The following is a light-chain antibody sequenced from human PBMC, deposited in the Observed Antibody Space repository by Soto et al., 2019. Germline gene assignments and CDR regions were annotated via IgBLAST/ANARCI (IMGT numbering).Light chain of an antibody. V-gene: IGKV1-39*01. Sequence: DIQMTQSPSSLSASVGDRVTITCRASQSITTYLNWYRQKPGKAPKLLIYAASSLQSGVPSRFSGSGSETEFTLSISSLQPEDIATYYCQQYDNLPWTFGQGTKVEIK. J-gene: IGKJ1*01. CDR1: QSITTY. CDR3: QQYDNLPWT. CDR2: AAS.